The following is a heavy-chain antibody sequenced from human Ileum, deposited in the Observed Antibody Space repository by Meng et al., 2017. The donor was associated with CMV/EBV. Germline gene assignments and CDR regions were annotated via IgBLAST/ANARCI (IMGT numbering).Heavy chain of an antibody. V-gene: IGHV3-23*01. J-gene: IGHJ4*02. CDR2: ISGSGDST. Sequence: GESLKISCAASGFIFSNCGIHWVRQAPGEGLEWVSAISGSGDSTYYADSVQGRFNISRDNSNNTLYLQMNSLRAEHTAVYYCAKGSEVVVVPAAAYFDYWGQGTLVTVSS. D-gene: IGHD2-2*01. CDR1: GFIFSNCG. CDR3: AKGSEVVVVPAAAYFDY.